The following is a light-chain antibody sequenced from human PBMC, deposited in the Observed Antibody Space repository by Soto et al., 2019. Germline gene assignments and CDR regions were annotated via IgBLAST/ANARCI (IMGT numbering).Light chain of an antibody. Sequence: EIVLTQSPATLSLSPGERATLSCRASQSVSSYLAWYQQKPGQAPRLLIYDTSTRATGVPTRFSGSRSGAEFTLTIIGLQSEDFAVYYCQQYNNWPPYTFGQGTRLEIK. CDR1: QSVSSY. CDR3: QQYNNWPPYT. CDR2: DTS. J-gene: IGKJ5*01. V-gene: IGKV3-15*01.